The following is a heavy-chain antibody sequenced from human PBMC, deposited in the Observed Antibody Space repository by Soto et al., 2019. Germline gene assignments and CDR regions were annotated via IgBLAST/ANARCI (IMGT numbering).Heavy chain of an antibody. CDR1: GYTFTDYY. J-gene: IGHJ4*02. CDR2: INPVSGAT. CDR3: AREPILYAGIGYYFDY. Sequence: QVQLVQSGAEVKKPGASVKVSCEASGYTFTDYYMHWVRQAPGQGLEWMGWINPVSGATKYAQKFQGWVTVTRDTSISIVYMDLSRLTSDDTALYYCAREPILYAGIGYYFDYWGQGTLVTVSS. V-gene: IGHV1-2*04. D-gene: IGHD3-22*01.